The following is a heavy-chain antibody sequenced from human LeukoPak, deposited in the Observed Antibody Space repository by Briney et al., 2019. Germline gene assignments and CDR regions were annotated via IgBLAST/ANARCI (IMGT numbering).Heavy chain of an antibody. CDR1: GYTFTSYD. V-gene: IGHV1-8*01. CDR3: ARATRDCSSASCYNY. J-gene: IGHJ4*02. CDR2: MNPNSGNT. Sequence: ASVKVSCKASGYTFTSYDINWVRQATGQGLEWMGWMNPNSGNTGYAQKFQGRVTMTRNTPISTAYMELSSLGSEDTAVYYCARATRDCSSASCYNYWGQGTPVTVSS. D-gene: IGHD2-2*02.